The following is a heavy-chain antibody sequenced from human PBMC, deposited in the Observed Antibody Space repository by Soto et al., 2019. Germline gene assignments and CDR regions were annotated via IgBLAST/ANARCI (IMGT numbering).Heavy chain of an antibody. CDR3: ARAGDYGRFCCVES. V-gene: IGHV1-18*01. Sequence: ASVQFSCSPSGYTFTNYGVSWVRHARGQGLEGMAWITPYNGNTHYAQKVQCRVTMTTDTSTSTAYIELWSLRSYDKSVSSCARAGDYGRFCCVESGGR. D-gene: IGHD3-10*01. CDR2: ITPYNGNT. J-gene: IGHJ2*01. CDR1: GYTFTNYG.